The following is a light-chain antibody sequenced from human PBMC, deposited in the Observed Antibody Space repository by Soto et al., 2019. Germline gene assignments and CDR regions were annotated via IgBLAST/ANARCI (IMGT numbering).Light chain of an antibody. V-gene: IGLV2-8*01. CDR3: SSYAGSNNLV. CDR1: SSDVGGYNY. Sequence: QSALTQPPSASGSPGQSGTISCTGTSSDVGGYNYVSWYQQHPGKAPKLMIYEVSKRPSGVPDRFSGSKSGNTASLTVSGLQAEDEADYYCSSYAGSNNLVFGTGTKLTVL. J-gene: IGLJ1*01. CDR2: EVS.